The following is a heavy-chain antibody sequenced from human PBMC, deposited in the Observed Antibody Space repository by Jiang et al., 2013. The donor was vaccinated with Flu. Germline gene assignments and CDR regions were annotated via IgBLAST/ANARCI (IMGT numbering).Heavy chain of an antibody. Sequence: GAEVKKPGASVKVSCKASGYTFTSYAMHWVRRAPGQGLEWMGIINPNDGGTTYAQKFQGSVTMTTDTSTSTVYMELSSLTSEDTAVYYCASHHHSSGHWGQGTLVTVSS. CDR1: GYTFTSYA. V-gene: IGHV1-46*01. CDR3: ASHHHSSGH. J-gene: IGHJ4*02. CDR2: INPNDGGT. D-gene: IGHD3-22*01.